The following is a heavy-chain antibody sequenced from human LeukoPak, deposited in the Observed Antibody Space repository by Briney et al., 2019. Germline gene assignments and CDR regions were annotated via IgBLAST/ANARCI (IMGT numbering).Heavy chain of an antibody. J-gene: IGHJ4*02. CDR2: FDPEDGET. D-gene: IGHD6-19*01. CDR1: GYTLTESS. V-gene: IGHV1-24*01. Sequence: ASVKVSCKVSGYTLTESSMHWVRQAPGKGLEWMGGFDPEDGETIYAQKFQGRVTMTEDTSTDTAYMELSSLRSEDTAVYYCATGQGYSSGWVFDYWGQGTLVTVSS. CDR3: ATGQGYSSGWVFDY.